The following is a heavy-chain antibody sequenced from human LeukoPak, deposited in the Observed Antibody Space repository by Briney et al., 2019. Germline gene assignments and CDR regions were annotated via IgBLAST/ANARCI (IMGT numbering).Heavy chain of an antibody. CDR1: GGSISSYY. Sequence: SETLSLTCTVSGGSISSYYWSWIRQPPGKGLEWIGYIYYSGSTTYNPSLKSRVTMSVDPSKNQFSLKLTSVTAADTAVYYCARHGTSSYYYYAMDVWGQGTTVTVSS. J-gene: IGHJ6*02. CDR3: ARHGTSSYYYYAMDV. V-gene: IGHV4-59*08. D-gene: IGHD1-26*01. CDR2: IYYSGST.